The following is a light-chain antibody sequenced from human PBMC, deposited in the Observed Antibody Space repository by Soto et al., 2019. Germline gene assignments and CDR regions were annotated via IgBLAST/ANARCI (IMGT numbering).Light chain of an antibody. J-gene: IGKJ4*01. CDR1: QSVSSN. V-gene: IGKV3-15*01. CDR3: QQYNSWPLT. Sequence: EIVMTQSPATLSVSPVERATLSCMASQSVSSNLAWYQQKPGQAPRLLIYGASTRATGIPARFSGSGSGTEFTLTISSLQSEDFAVYYCQQYNSWPLTFGGGTKVDIK. CDR2: GAS.